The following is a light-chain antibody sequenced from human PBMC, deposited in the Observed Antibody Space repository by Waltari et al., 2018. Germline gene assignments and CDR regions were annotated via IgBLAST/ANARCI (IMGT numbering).Light chain of an antibody. Sequence: EIVLTQSPGTLSLSPGERATLSCRASQSVDSQHLAWYQQKPGQAPRLPIHGASTRATGVPDRFSGSGSGTDFTLTISRLEPEDLAVYYCQQYATSPRTFGQGTKVELK. V-gene: IGKV3-20*01. CDR1: QSVDSQH. CDR3: QQYATSPRT. J-gene: IGKJ1*01. CDR2: GAS.